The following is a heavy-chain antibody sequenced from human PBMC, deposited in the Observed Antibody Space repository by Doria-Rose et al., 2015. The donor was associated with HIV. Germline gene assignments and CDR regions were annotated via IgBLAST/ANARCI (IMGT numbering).Heavy chain of an antibody. J-gene: IGHJ4*02. D-gene: IGHD6-13*01. CDR2: IFSDDER. Sequence: QVTLKESGPVLVKPTETLAPTCTVSGVSLSSPGMGVSWIRQPPGKALGWLANIFSDDERSYKPSLESRLTISRGTSKSQVVLTMTDMDPVDTATYYCARIKSSRWYHKYYFDFWGQGTLVIVSA. CDR1: GVSLSSPGMG. V-gene: IGHV2-26*01. CDR3: ARIKSSRWYHKYYFDF.